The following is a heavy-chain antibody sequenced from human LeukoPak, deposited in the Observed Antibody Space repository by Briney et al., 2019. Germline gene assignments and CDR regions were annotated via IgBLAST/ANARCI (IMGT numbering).Heavy chain of an antibody. CDR1: GFTFSSYA. J-gene: IGHJ4*02. D-gene: IGHD6-6*01. CDR2: ISYDGSNK. Sequence: GGSLRLSCAASGFTFSSYAMHWVRQAPGKGLEWVAVISYDGSNKYYADSVKGRFTISRDNAKNSLYLQLNSLRAEDTAVYYCARVLYSSSSRYFDYWGQGTLVTVSS. CDR3: ARVLYSSSSRYFDY. V-gene: IGHV3-30-3*01.